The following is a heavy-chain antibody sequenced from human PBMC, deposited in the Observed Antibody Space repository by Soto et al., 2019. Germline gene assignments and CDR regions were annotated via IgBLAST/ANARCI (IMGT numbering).Heavy chain of an antibody. V-gene: IGHV3-53*01. D-gene: IGHD1-7*01. Sequence: GGSLRLSCAASGFTVSSNYMSWVRQAPGKGLEWVSVIYSGGSTYYADSVKGRFTISRDNSKNTLYLQMNSLRAEDTAMYYCARCPLITGTTFFGMDVWGQGTTVTVSS. J-gene: IGHJ6*02. CDR2: IYSGGST. CDR3: ARCPLITGTTFFGMDV. CDR1: GFTVSSNY.